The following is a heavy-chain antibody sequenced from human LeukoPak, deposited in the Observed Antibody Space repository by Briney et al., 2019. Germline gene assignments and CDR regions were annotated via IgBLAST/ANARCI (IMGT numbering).Heavy chain of an antibody. V-gene: IGHV4-4*07. CDR3: ARDIVVVPAAPSYYYYYMDV. J-gene: IGHJ6*03. CDR2: IYTSGST. CDR1: GGSISSYY. D-gene: IGHD2-2*01. Sequence: SETLSLTCTVSGGSISSYYWSWIRQPAGRGLEWIGRIYTSGSTNYNPSLKSRVTMSVDTSKNQFSLKLSSVTAADTAVYYCARDIVVVPAAPSYYYYYMDVWGKGTTVTVS.